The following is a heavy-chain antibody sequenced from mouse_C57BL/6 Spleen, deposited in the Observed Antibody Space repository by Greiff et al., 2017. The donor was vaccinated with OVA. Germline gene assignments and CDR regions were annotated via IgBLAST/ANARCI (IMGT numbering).Heavy chain of an antibody. CDR3: ARRGDYYYGSSYAMDY. D-gene: IGHD1-1*01. J-gene: IGHJ4*01. Sequence: QVQLQQPGAELVKPGASVKLSCKASGYTFTSYWMQWVKQRPGQGLEWIGEIDPSDSYTNYNQKFKGKATLTVDTSSSTAYMQLSSLTSEDSAVYYCARRGDYYYGSSYAMDYWGQGTSVTVSS. CDR2: IDPSDSYT. V-gene: IGHV1-50*01. CDR1: GYTFTSYW.